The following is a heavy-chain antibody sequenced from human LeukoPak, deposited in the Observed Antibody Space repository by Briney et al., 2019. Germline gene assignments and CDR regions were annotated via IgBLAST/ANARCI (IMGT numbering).Heavy chain of an antibody. J-gene: IGHJ3*02. CDR3: ARGGTYYYDSSGSPHAFDI. D-gene: IGHD3-22*01. CDR1: GGSISSYY. Sequence: SETLSLTCTVSGGSISSYYWSWIRQPAGKGLEWIGRIYTSGSTNYNPSLKSRVTMSVDTSKNQFSLKLSSVTAADTAVHYCARGGTYYYDSSGSPHAFDIWGQGTMATVSS. V-gene: IGHV4-4*07. CDR2: IYTSGST.